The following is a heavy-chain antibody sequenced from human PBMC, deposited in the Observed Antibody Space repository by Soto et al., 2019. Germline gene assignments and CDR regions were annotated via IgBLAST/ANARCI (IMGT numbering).Heavy chain of an antibody. CDR2: ISYDEDNK. J-gene: IGHJ4*02. CDR3: ARYSGYDYFFDY. D-gene: IGHD5-12*01. CDR1: GFTIINYA. V-gene: IGHV3-30-3*01. Sequence: QVQLVESGGDVVQTGRSLRLSCAASGFTIINYAFHWVRQAPGKGLEWVAVISYDEDNKQYADSVKGRFSISRDNSKNTLFLQMDSLRPEDTAVYYCARYSGYDYFFDYWGQGTLVTVSS.